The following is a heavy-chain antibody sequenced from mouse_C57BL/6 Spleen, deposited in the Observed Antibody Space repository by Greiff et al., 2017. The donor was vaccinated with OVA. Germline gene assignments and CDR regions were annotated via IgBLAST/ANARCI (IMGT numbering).Heavy chain of an antibody. CDR3: ARHDLLLWYFDV. CDR2: FYPGSGSI. Sequence: QVHVKQSGAELVKPGASVKLSCKASGYTFTEYTIHWVKQRSGQGLEWIGWFYPGSGSIKYNEKFKDKTTLTADKSSSTVYMELSRLTSEDSAVYFCARHDLLLWYFDVWGTGTTVTVSS. J-gene: IGHJ1*03. CDR1: GYTFTEYT. V-gene: IGHV1-62-2*01. D-gene: IGHD2-10*01.